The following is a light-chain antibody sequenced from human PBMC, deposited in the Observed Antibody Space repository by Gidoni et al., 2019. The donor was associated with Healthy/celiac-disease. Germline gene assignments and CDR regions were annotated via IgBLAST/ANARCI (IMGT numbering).Light chain of an antibody. CDR3: QQSYSTPRS. V-gene: IGKV1-39*01. Sequence: DIQMTQSPSSLSASVGDRVTITCRASQSISSYLNWYQQKPGKAPKLLIYAASSLQSGVPSRFRGSGSGTDFTLTISSLQPEDFATYYCQQSYSTPRSFXGXTKVEIK. CDR2: AAS. J-gene: IGKJ4*01. CDR1: QSISSY.